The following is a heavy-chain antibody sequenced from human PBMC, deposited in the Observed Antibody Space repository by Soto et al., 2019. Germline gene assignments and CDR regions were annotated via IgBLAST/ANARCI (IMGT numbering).Heavy chain of an antibody. V-gene: IGHV3-30-3*01. CDR2: ISYDGSNK. J-gene: IGHJ3*02. Sequence: QVQLVESGGGVVQPGRSLRLSCAASGFTFSSYAMHWVRQAPGKGLEWVAVISYDGSNKYYADSVKGRFTISRDNSKNTLYLQMNSLRAEDTAVYYCARRYGDDEAFDIWGQGTMVTVSS. CDR1: GFTFSSYA. D-gene: IGHD4-17*01. CDR3: ARRYGDDEAFDI.